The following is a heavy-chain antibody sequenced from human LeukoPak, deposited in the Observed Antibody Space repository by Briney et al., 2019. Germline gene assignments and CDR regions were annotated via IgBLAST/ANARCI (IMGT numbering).Heavy chain of an antibody. V-gene: IGHV1-2*02. D-gene: IGHD2-2*01. CDR3: ARRPINCIITNCYVDY. J-gene: IGHJ4*02. CDR2: MNPNSGDT. Sequence: ASVKVSCKASVYTFTNFYIHWVRQAPGQGLEWRGWMNPNSGDTSYAREFQDRVTMTRDTSLSTAYMELSRLRSDDTAVYFCARRPINCIITNCYVDYWGQGTLVTVSS. CDR1: VYTFTNFY.